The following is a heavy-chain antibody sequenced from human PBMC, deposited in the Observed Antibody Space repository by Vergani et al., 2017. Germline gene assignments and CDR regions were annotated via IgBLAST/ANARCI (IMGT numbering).Heavy chain of an antibody. D-gene: IGHD5-24*01. CDR2: IKNTGDST. CDR3: GEGSDNYN. V-gene: IGHV3-23*01. Sequence: EVQLLQSEGAVVQPGGSLRLSCAASGFTFSSHAMSWVRQGHGQGLEWVSSIKNTGDSTYYADSVKGRFTISRDNSKNTLDVQMNSLRVEDTAVCYCGEGSDNYNWCQESLVIVSS. CDR1: GFTFSSHA. J-gene: IGHJ4*02.